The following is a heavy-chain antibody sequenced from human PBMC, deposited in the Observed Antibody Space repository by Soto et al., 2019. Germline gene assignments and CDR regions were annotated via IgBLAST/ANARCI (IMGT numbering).Heavy chain of an antibody. V-gene: IGHV1-69*12. CDR1: GGTFSSYA. CDR3: ASAVAKYYYYGMDV. D-gene: IGHD6-19*01. CDR2: IIPIFGTA. Sequence: QVQLVQSGAEVKKPGSSVKVSCKASGGTFSSYAISWVRQAPGQGLEWMGGIIPIFGTANYAQKFQGRVTIXGXEXXSTAYMEMSSLISEDTAVYYCASAVAKYYYYGMDVWGQGTTVTVSS. J-gene: IGHJ6*02.